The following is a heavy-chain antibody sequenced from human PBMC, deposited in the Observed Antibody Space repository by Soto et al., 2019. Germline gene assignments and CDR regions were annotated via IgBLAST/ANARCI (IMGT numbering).Heavy chain of an antibody. CDR2: IIPIFGTA. D-gene: IGHD3-9*01. CDR3: ARWWGYDRTDYYYAY. CDR1: GGSFNRHT. V-gene: IGHV1-69*01. Sequence: QVQLVQSGAEVRKPGSSVRVSCKASGGSFNRHTISWVRQAPGQGLEWMGGIIPIFGTANHAQKFQGRVTINADESTSTVYMELSSLRSDYTAIYYCARWWGYDRTDYYYAYWGQGTLVIVSS. J-gene: IGHJ4*02.